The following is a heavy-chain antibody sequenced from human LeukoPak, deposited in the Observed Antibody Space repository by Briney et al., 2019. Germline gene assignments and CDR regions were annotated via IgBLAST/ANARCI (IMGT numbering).Heavy chain of an antibody. CDR3: ARATLTTEEFDY. CDR1: GFTFSSYS. J-gene: IGHJ4*02. Sequence: GGSLRLSCAASGFTFSSYSMNWVRQAPGKGLEWVSSISSSSSYIYYADSVKGRFTISRDNAKNSLYLQMNSLRVEDTAVYYCARATLTTEEFDYGGREPWSPSPQ. CDR2: ISSSSSYI. D-gene: IGHD4-17*01. V-gene: IGHV3-21*01.